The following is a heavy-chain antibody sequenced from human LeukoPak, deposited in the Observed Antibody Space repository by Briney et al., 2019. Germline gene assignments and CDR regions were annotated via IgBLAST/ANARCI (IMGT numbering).Heavy chain of an antibody. V-gene: IGHV4-61*01. CDR3: ARARIAAAGRNFDY. CDR1: GGSVSSGSYY. Sequence: SETLSLTCTVSGGSVSSGSYYRSWIRQPPGKGLEWIGYIYYSGSTNYNPSLKSRVTISVDTSKNQFSLKLSSVTAADTAVYYCARARIAAAGRNFDYWGQGTLVTVSS. J-gene: IGHJ4*02. CDR2: IYYSGST. D-gene: IGHD6-13*01.